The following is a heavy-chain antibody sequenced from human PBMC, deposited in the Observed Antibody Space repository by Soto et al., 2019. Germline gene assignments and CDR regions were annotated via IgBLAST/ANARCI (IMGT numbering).Heavy chain of an antibody. CDR2: ISYDGSNK. J-gene: IGHJ3*02. Sequence: GGSLRLSCAASGFTFSSYAMHWVRQAPGKGLEWVAVISYDGSNKYYADSVKGRFTISRDNSKNTLYLQMNSLRAEDTAVYYCARSGRGYSYGYDAFDIWGQGTMVTVSS. D-gene: IGHD5-18*01. CDR1: GFTFSSYA. CDR3: ARSGRGYSYGYDAFDI. V-gene: IGHV3-30-3*01.